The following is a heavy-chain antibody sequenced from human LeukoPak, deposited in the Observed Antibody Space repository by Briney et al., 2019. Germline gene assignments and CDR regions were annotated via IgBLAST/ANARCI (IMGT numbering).Heavy chain of an antibody. CDR2: INPTGGST. J-gene: IGHJ4*02. D-gene: IGHD6-6*01. CDR3: ARTAARRFDY. Sequence: ASVKVSCKASGGTVISYAISWERQAPGQGREWMGIINPTGGSTTYAQKFQGRVTMTRDTSTSTVYMELSSLRSDDTAVYYCARTAARRFDYWGQGTLVTVSS. CDR1: GGTVISYA. V-gene: IGHV1-46*01.